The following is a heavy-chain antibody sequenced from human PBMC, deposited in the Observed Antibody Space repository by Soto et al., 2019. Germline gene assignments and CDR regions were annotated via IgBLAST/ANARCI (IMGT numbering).Heavy chain of an antibody. D-gene: IGHD3-22*01. V-gene: IGHV1-69*01. J-gene: IGHJ4*02. CDR2: IIPIFGTA. CDR3: ASGDDYYDSSGYYHAY. Sequence: QVQLVQSGAEVKKPGSSVKVSCKASGGTFSSYAISWVRQAPGQGLEWMGGIIPIFGTANYAQKFQGRATITADESTSTAYMELSSLRSEDTAVYYCASGDDYYDSSGYYHAYWGQGTLVTVSS. CDR1: GGTFSSYA.